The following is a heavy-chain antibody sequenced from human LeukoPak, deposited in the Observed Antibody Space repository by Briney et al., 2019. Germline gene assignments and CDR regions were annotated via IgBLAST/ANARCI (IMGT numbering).Heavy chain of an antibody. CDR3: AKGHSSSPDDY. D-gene: IGHD6-13*01. Sequence: SQTLSLTCTVSGGSISSGGYYWSWIRQPPRKGLEWIGYIYHSGSTYYNPSLKSRVTISVDRSKNQFSLKLSSVTAADTAVYYCAKGHSSSPDDYWGQGTLVTVSS. CDR1: GGSISSGGYY. V-gene: IGHV4-30-2*01. CDR2: IYHSGST. J-gene: IGHJ4*02.